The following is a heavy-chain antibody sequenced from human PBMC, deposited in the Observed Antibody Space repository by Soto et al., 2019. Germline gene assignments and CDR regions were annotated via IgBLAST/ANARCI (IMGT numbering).Heavy chain of an antibody. Sequence: QVQLQESGPGLMKPSETLSLTCAVSGDSISSHNWWGWVRRPSGKGLEWIGEIFRSATTNYNPSLKNRVTISLDKSKNQLSLKLTSVTAADTAVYYCARAMVRGIIWDWGQGTLVTVSS. J-gene: IGHJ4*02. CDR3: ARAMVRGIIWD. V-gene: IGHV4-4*02. D-gene: IGHD3-10*01. CDR2: IFRSATT. CDR1: GDSISSHNW.